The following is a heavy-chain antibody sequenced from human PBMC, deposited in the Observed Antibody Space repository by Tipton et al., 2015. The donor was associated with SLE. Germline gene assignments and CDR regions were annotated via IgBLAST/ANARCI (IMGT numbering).Heavy chain of an antibody. CDR3: AKDLVGAMDY. J-gene: IGHJ4*02. CDR2: ISYDGSNK. Sequence: SLRLSCAASGFTFSSYGMHWVRQAPGKGLEWVAVISYDGSNKYYADSVKGRFTISRDNSKNTLYLQMNSLRAEDTAVYYCAKDLVGAMDYWGQGTLVTASS. CDR1: GFTFSSYG. V-gene: IGHV3-30*18. D-gene: IGHD1-26*01.